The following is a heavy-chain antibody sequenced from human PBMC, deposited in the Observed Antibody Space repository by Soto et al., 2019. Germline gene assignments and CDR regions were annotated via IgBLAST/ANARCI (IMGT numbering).Heavy chain of an antibody. CDR1: GDSISDDTYY. V-gene: IGHV4-39*01. J-gene: IGHJ5*02. CDR3: ARLHCDSPNCVPLDP. Sequence: PSETLSLTCTVSGDSISDDTYYWGWIRQPPGKGLEWIGSIYYSGSTYYNPSLKSRVTMSVDTSKNQLSLKLSSVTAADTAVYYCARLHCDSPNCVPLDPWGQGTLVTVSS. D-gene: IGHD2-2*01. CDR2: IYYSGST.